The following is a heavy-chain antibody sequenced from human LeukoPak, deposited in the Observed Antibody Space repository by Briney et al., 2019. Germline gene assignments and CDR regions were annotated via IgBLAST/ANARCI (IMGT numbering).Heavy chain of an antibody. CDR1: GYIFNNFD. D-gene: IGHD2-2*01. Sequence: ASVKVSCKASGYIFNNFDISWVRQAPGQGLEWMGWMSPVSGIGGSAQRFQGRVTLTRDTSISTAYMEVSNLRSDDTAFYYCARAPMGTAALYWGQGTLVTVSS. CDR3: ARAPMGTAALY. J-gene: IGHJ4*02. CDR2: MSPVSGIG. V-gene: IGHV1-8*01.